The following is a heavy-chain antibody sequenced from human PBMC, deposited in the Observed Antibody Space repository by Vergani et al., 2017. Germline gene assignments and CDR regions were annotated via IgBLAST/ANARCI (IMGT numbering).Heavy chain of an antibody. J-gene: IGHJ4*02. V-gene: IGHV4-30-4*08. Sequence: QVNLQESGPGLVKPSQTLSLTCTVSGGSISSGDYYWSWIRQPPGKGLEWIGYIYYSGSTYYNPSLKSRVTISVDTSKNQFSLKLSSVTAADTAVYYCARMGVRGVIPFDYWGQGTLVTVSS. CDR2: IYYSGST. D-gene: IGHD3-10*01. CDR1: GGSISSGDYY. CDR3: ARMGVRGVIPFDY.